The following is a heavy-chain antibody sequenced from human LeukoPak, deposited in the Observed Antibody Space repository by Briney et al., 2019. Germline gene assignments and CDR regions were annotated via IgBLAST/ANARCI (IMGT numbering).Heavy chain of an antibody. Sequence: GGSLRLSCAASGFTVSSNYMSWVRQAPGKGLEWVSVIYSGGSTYYADSVKGRFTISRDNSKNTLYLQMNTLRAEDTAVYYCARAYDILTGTFFDYWGQGTLVTVSP. J-gene: IGHJ4*02. CDR1: GFTVSSNY. CDR3: ARAYDILTGTFFDY. V-gene: IGHV3-53*01. D-gene: IGHD3-9*01. CDR2: IYSGGST.